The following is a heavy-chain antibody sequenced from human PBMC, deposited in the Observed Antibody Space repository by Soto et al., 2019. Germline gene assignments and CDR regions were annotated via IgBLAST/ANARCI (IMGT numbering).Heavy chain of an antibody. Sequence: SETLSLTCAVYGGSFSGYYWSWIRQPPGKGLEWIGEINHSGSTNYNPSLKSRVTISVDTSKNQFSLKLSSVTAADTAVYYCARGHDYYDSSGLPGYWGQGTLVTVS. CDR1: GGSFSGYY. J-gene: IGHJ4*02. CDR3: ARGHDYYDSSGLPGY. CDR2: INHSGST. D-gene: IGHD3-22*01. V-gene: IGHV4-34*01.